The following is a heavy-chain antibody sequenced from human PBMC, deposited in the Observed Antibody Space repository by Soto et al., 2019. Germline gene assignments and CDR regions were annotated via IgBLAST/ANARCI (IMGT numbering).Heavy chain of an antibody. CDR3: ARYSSSSGNGMDV. CDR2: INPNSGGT. V-gene: IGHV1-2*04. Sequence: GASVKVSCKASGYTFTGYYMHWVRQAPGQGLEWMGWINPNSGGTNYAQKFQGWVTMTRDTSISTAYMELSRLRSDDTAVYYCARYSSSSGNGMDVWRQGTTVTVSS. D-gene: IGHD6-6*01. J-gene: IGHJ6*02. CDR1: GYTFTGYY.